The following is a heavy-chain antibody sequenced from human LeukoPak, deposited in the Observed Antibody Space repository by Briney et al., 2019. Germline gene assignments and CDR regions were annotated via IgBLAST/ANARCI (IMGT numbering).Heavy chain of an antibody. CDR1: GYTFTGYY. Sequence: ASVKVSCKASGYTFTGYYMHWVRQAPGQGLEWMGWINPNSGGTNYAQKCQGRVTMTRDTSISTAYMELSRLRSDDTAVYYCARELEMATIDYWGQGTLVTVSS. CDR3: ARELEMATIDY. V-gene: IGHV1-2*02. CDR2: INPNSGGT. D-gene: IGHD5-24*01. J-gene: IGHJ4*02.